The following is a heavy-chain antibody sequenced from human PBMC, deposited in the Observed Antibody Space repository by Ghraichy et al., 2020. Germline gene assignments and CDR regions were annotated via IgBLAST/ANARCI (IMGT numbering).Heavy chain of an antibody. CDR3: ARDEDSGYIAQGYYYGMDV. J-gene: IGHJ6*02. CDR2: ISYDGSNK. V-gene: IGHV3-30-3*01. Sequence: GGSLRLSCAASGFTFSSYAMHWVRQTPGKGLEWVAVISYDGSNKYYADSVKGRFTISRDNSKNTLYLQMNSLRAEDTAVYYCARDEDSGYIAQGYYYGMDVWGQGTTVTVSS. D-gene: IGHD3-22*01. CDR1: GFTFSSYA.